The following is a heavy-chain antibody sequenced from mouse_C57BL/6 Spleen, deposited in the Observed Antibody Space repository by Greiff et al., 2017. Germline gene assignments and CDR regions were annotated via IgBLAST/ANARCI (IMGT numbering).Heavy chain of an antibody. J-gene: IGHJ4*01. CDR1: GYAFSSSW. V-gene: IGHV1-82*01. D-gene: IGHD4-1*01. CDR3: ARHWDVEYAMDY. Sequence: VQRVESGPELVKPGASVKISCKASGYAFSSSWMNWVKQRPGKGLEWIGRIYPGDGDTNYNGKFKGKATLTADKSSSTAYMQLSSLTSEDSAVYFCARHWDVEYAMDYWGQGTSVTVSS. CDR2: IYPGDGDT.